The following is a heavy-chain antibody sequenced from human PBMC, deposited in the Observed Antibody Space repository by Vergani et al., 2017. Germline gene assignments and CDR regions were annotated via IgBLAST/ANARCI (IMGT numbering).Heavy chain of an antibody. V-gene: IGHV3-21*01. CDR2: ISSSSSYI. D-gene: IGHD6-19*01. J-gene: IGHJ6*02. CDR1: GFTFSSYS. CDR3: AREGGRQWLVEVYYYGMDV. Sequence: VQLVESGGGVVQPGRSLRLSCAASGFTFSSYSMNWVRQAPGKGLEWVSSISSSSSYIYYADSVKGRFTISRDNAKNSLYLQMNSLRAEDTAVYYCAREGGRQWLVEVYYYGMDVWGQGTTVTVSS.